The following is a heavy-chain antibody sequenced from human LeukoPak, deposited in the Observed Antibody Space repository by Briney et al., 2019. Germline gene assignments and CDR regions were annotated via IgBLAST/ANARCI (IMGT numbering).Heavy chain of an antibody. CDR2: IYYSGST. J-gene: IGHJ5*02. Sequence: SETLSLTCTVSGGFISSSSYYWGWIRQPPGKGLEWIGSIYYSGSTYYNPSLKSRLTMSVDTSKNQFSLKLSSVTAADTAVYYCARRDRYCSSTSCYGHRFDPWGQGTLVTVSS. CDR3: ARRDRYCSSTSCYGHRFDP. D-gene: IGHD2-2*01. V-gene: IGHV4-39*01. CDR1: GGFISSSSYY.